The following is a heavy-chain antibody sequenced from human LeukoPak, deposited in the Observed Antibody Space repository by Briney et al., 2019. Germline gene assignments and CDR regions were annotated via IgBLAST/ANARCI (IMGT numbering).Heavy chain of an antibody. CDR3: VRSSSSIFDY. J-gene: IGHJ4*02. V-gene: IGHV4-38-2*02. CDR2: IYHTGST. D-gene: IGHD6-6*01. CDR1: GYSISSGYY. Sequence: SETLSLTCTVSGYSISSGYYWGWIRQPPGKGLEWIVNIYHTGSTYYSPSLKSRVTISVDTSKNQFSLKLSSVTAADTAVYYCVRSSSSIFDYWGQGTLVTVSS.